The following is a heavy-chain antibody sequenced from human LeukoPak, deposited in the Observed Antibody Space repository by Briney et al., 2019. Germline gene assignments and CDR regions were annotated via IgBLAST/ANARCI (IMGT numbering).Heavy chain of an antibody. CDR2: ISGSGCGT. CDR3: AKPRGGTYQYYFDY. V-gene: IGHV3-23*01. D-gene: IGHD1-26*01. CDR1: GFTFSSYA. J-gene: IGHJ4*02. Sequence: GGSLRLSCVASGFTFSSYAMPWVRQAPGQGPEGVSYISGSGCGTYYAASVKGRFTLARANSKNALYLQMSSLRAEDTAVYYCAKPRGGTYQYYFDYWGQGALVTVSS.